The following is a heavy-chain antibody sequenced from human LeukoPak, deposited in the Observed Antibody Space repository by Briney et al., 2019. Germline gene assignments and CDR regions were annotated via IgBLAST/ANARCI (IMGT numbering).Heavy chain of an antibody. D-gene: IGHD6-19*01. CDR3: ARPHSSGWYGRFDY. J-gene: IGHJ4*02. V-gene: IGHV1-69*13. Sequence: SVKVSCKASGYTFTNFYMHWVRQAPGQGLEWMGGIIPIFGTANYAQKFQGRVTITADESTSTAYMELSSLRSEDTAVYYCARPHSSGWYGRFDYWGQGTLVTVSS. CDR2: IIPIFGTA. CDR1: GYTFTNFY.